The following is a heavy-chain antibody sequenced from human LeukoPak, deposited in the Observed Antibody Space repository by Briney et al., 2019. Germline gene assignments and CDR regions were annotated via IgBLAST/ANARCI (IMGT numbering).Heavy chain of an antibody. Sequence: GGSPRLSCAASGFTFSSYSMNWVRQAPGKGLEWVSSISSSSSYIYYADSVKGRFTISRDNAKNSLYLQMNSLRAEDTAVYYCARGWNSGDNHPDYWGQGTLVTVSS. J-gene: IGHJ4*02. V-gene: IGHV3-21*01. CDR3: ARGWNSGDNHPDY. CDR1: GFTFSSYS. CDR2: ISSSSSYI. D-gene: IGHD1-7*01.